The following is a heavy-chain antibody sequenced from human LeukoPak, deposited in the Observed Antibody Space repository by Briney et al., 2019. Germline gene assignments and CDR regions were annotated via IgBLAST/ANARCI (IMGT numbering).Heavy chain of an antibody. V-gene: IGHV3-30*18. CDR3: AKDPLAYCGGDCYAFLDY. CDR1: GFTFSSYG. Sequence: GGSLRLSCAASGFTFSSYGMHWVRQAPGKGLEWVAVISYDGSNKYYADSVKGRFTISRDNSKNTLYLQMNSLRAEDTAVYYCAKDPLAYCGGDCYAFLDYWGQGTLVTVSS. J-gene: IGHJ4*02. D-gene: IGHD2-21*02. CDR2: ISYDGSNK.